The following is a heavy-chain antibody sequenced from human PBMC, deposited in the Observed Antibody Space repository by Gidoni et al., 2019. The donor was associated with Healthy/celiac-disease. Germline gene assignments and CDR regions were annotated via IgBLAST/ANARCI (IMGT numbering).Heavy chain of an antibody. CDR1: GFTFSSYS. J-gene: IGHJ4*02. V-gene: IGHV3-48*01. CDR2: ISSSSSTI. Sequence: EVQLVESGGGLVQPGGSLRLSCAASGFTFSSYSMNWVRQAPGKGLEWVSYISSSSSTIYYADSVKGRFTISRDNAKNSLYLQMNSLRAEDTAVYYCARDFPPRSFDYWGQGTLVTVSS. CDR3: ARDFPPRSFDY.